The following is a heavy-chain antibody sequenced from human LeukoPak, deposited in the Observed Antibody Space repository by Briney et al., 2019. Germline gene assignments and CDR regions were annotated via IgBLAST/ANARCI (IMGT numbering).Heavy chain of an antibody. CDR1: GYTFTSYA. Sequence: ASVKVSCKASGYTFTSYAMNWVRQAPGQGLEWMGWINTNTGNPTYAQGFTGRFVFSLDTSVSTAYLQISSLKAEDTAVYYCAREQGPLDTIFGVVDYWGQGTLVTVSS. V-gene: IGHV7-4-1*02. CDR3: AREQGPLDTIFGVVDY. D-gene: IGHD3-3*01. CDR2: INTNTGNP. J-gene: IGHJ4*02.